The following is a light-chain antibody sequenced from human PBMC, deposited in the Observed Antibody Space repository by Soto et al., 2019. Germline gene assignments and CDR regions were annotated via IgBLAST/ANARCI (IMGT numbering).Light chain of an antibody. Sequence: IQLTQSPSSLSASVGDRVTITCRASQGISSYLAWYQQKPGKAPKLLIYAASTLQSGVPSRFSGSGSGTDFTLTISSLQPEDFATYYCQHFYTYSPWTFGQGTKVEV. CDR1: QGISSY. V-gene: IGKV1-9*01. J-gene: IGKJ1*01. CDR2: AAS. CDR3: QHFYTYSPWT.